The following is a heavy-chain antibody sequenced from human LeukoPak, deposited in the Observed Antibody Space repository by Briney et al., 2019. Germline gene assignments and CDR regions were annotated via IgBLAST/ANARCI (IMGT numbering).Heavy chain of an antibody. CDR3: ARVCFFVWGSYRFRHYYYMDV. D-gene: IGHD3-16*02. CDR1: GGSFSGYY. CDR2: INHSGST. Sequence: SETLSLTCAVYGGSFSGYYWSWIRQPPGKGLEWIGEINHSGSTNYNPSLKSRVTISVDTSKNQFSLKLSSVTAADTAVYYCARVCFFVWGSYRFRHYYYMDVWGKGTTVTISS. V-gene: IGHV4-34*01. J-gene: IGHJ6*03.